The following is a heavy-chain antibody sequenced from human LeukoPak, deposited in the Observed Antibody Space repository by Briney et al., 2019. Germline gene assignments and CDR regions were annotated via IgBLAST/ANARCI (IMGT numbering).Heavy chain of an antibody. CDR1: GFTFSSYA. CDR3: AKKKYYDILTGYFDGYFDY. Sequence: GGSLRLSCAASGFTFSSYAMSWVRQAPGKGLEWVSAISGSGGSTYYADSVKGRFTISRDNSKNTLYLQMNSLRAEDTAVYYCAKKKYYDILTGYFDGYFDYWGQGTLVTVSS. D-gene: IGHD3-9*01. V-gene: IGHV3-23*01. CDR2: ISGSGGST. J-gene: IGHJ4*02.